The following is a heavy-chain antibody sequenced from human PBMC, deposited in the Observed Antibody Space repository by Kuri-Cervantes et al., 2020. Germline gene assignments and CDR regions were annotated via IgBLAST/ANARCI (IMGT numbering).Heavy chain of an antibody. CDR1: GFTFSNYW. CDR2: IKGDGSST. D-gene: IGHD1-26*01. Sequence: GESLKISCVASGFTFSNYWMHWVRQAPGKGLVWVSCIKGDGSSTRYADSVKGRFTISRDNAKNTVYLHMSSLRDEDTAVYYCAREGLEGAGDYWGQEPWSPSPQ. CDR3: AREGLEGAGDY. V-gene: IGHV3-74*01. J-gene: IGHJ4*01.